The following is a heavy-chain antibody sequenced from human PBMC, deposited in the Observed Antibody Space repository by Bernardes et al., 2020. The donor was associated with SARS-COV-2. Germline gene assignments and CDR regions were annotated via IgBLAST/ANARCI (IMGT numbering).Heavy chain of an antibody. CDR3: ARRQSTSWSLDY. J-gene: IGHJ4*02. CDR1: GFTVSSNY. V-gene: IGHV3-53*01. CDR2: IYRGGST. D-gene: IGHD6-13*01. Sequence: GSLRLSCAASGFTVSSNYMSWVRQAPGKGLEWVSIIYRGGSTYYADSVKGRFTISRDNSKNTLYLQMNSLRAEDTAVYYCARRQSTSWSLDYWGQGTLVTVSS.